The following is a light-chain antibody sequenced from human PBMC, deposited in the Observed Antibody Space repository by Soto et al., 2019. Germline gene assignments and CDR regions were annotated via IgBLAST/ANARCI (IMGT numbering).Light chain of an antibody. CDR2: GAS. Sequence: EFVLTQSPGTLSLSPGERATLSCRASQGVGRFLAWYQQKPGQAPRLLIYGASGRATGTPDRFSGSGSGTDFTLTISRLEPEDFAVYHCQQHDSSPLTFGGGTKVDIK. J-gene: IGKJ4*01. CDR1: QGVGRF. V-gene: IGKV3-20*01. CDR3: QQHDSSPLT.